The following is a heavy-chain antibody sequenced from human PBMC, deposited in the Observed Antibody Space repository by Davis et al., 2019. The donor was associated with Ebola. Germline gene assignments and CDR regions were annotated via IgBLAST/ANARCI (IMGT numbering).Heavy chain of an antibody. CDR3: ASHSSGWSNDAFDI. J-gene: IGHJ3*02. D-gene: IGHD6-19*01. Sequence: SETLSLTCAVYGGSFSGYYWSWIRQPPGKGLEWIGEINHSGSTNYNPSLKSRVTISVDTSKNQFSLKLSSVTAADTAVYYCASHSSGWSNDAFDIWGQGTMVTVSS. V-gene: IGHV4-34*01. CDR2: INHSGST. CDR1: GGSFSGYY.